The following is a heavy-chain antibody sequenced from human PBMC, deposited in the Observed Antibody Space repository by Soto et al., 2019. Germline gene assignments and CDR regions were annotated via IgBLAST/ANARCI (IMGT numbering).Heavy chain of an antibody. CDR3: ARGMRGHFQH. CDR1: GGSISGYY. J-gene: IGHJ1*01. CDR2: INHSGST. Sequence: TSETLSLTCTVSGGSISGYYWSWIRQPPGKGLEWIGEINHSGSTNYNPSLKSRVTISVDTSKNQFSLKLSSVTAADTAVYYCARGMRGHFQHWGQGTLVTVSS. V-gene: IGHV4-34*01.